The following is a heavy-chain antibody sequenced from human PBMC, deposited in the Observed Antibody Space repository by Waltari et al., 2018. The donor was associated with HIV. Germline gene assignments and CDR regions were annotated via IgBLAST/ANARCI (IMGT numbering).Heavy chain of an antibody. V-gene: IGHV3-9*01. Sequence: EVQLVESGGGLVQPGRSLRLSCAASGFTFDDYAMHWVRQAPGKGLEWVSGISWNSGSIGYADSVKGRFTISRDNAKNSLYLQMNSLRAEDTALYYCAKDMGTSGWGEIDYWGQGTLVTVSS. J-gene: IGHJ4*02. CDR2: ISWNSGSI. D-gene: IGHD6-19*01. CDR1: GFTFDDYA. CDR3: AKDMGTSGWGEIDY.